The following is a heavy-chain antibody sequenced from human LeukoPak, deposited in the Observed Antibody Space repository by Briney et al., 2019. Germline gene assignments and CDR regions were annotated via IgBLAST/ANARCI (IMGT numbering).Heavy chain of an antibody. CDR3: ARTGTTFFDY. CDR1: GDSMSHYY. V-gene: IGHV4-59*01. Sequence: PSETLSLTCSVSGDSMSHYYWSWIRQPPGKGLEWIGYIHYLGSTKYNPSLKSRLIISVDTSKSHFSLRLTSVTAADTAIYYCARTGTTFFDYWGQGSLVTVSS. J-gene: IGHJ4*02. D-gene: IGHD1-7*01. CDR2: IHYLGST.